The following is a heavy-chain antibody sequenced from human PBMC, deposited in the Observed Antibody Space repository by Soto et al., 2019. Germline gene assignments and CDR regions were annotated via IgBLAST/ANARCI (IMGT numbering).Heavy chain of an antibody. J-gene: IGHJ4*02. CDR3: ASTVDTARSRDVDY. Sequence: QVQLVQSGAEVKKPGSSVKVSCKASGGTFSSYAISWVRQAPGQVLEWMGGIIPIFGTANYAQKCQGRVTMTADESTSTAYMELSSLRSEDTAVDYGASTVDTARSRDVDYWGQGTLVTVSS. CDR2: IIPIFGTA. V-gene: IGHV1-69*01. D-gene: IGHD5-18*01. CDR1: GGTFSSYA.